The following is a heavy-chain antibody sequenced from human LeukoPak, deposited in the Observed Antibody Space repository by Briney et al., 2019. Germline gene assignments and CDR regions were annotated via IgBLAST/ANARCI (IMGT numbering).Heavy chain of an antibody. D-gene: IGHD2-15*01. Sequence: GGSLRLSCAASGFTFSSYWMHWVRQAPGKGLVWVSRVNSDGSDTTYADSVKGRFTISRDNAKNTLFLQMDSLRAEDTAVYYCARVRCSGGSCADWFDPWGQGTLVAVSS. CDR2: VNSDGSDT. V-gene: IGHV3-74*01. CDR3: ARVRCSGGSCADWFDP. J-gene: IGHJ5*02. CDR1: GFTFSSYW.